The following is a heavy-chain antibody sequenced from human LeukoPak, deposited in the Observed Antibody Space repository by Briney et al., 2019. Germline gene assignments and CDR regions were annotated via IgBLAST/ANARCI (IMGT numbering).Heavy chain of an antibody. CDR3: ARATTGANFDY. D-gene: IGHD4-17*01. CDR1: GFTFSSYG. V-gene: IGHV3-30*03. J-gene: IGHJ4*02. CDR2: ISYDGSNK. Sequence: SGGSLRLSCAASGFTFSSYGMHWVRQAPGKGLEWVAVISYDGSNKYYADSVKGRFTISRDNSKNTLYLQMNSLRAEDTAVYYCARATTGANFDYWGQGTLVTVSS.